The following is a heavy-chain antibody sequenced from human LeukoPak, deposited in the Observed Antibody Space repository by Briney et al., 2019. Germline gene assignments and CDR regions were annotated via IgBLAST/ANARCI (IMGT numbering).Heavy chain of an antibody. D-gene: IGHD3-10*01. CDR2: ISSSSTI. V-gene: IGHV3-48*01. J-gene: IGHJ6*03. Sequence: GGSLRLSCAASGFTFSSYGMHWVRQAPGKGLEWVSYISSSSTIYYADSVKGRFTISRDNSKNTLYLQMNSLRAEDTAVYYCAKDPLWFGAYYYYMDVWGKGTTVTISS. CDR3: AKDPLWFGAYYYYMDV. CDR1: GFTFSSYG.